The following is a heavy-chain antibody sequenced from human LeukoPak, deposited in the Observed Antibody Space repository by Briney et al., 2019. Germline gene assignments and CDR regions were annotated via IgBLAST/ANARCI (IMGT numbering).Heavy chain of an antibody. V-gene: IGHV3-23*01. CDR3: AKSDTLGDDVAGTGDY. Sequence: PGGSLRLSCAASGFTFSSYWMSWVRQAPGKGLEWVSAISGSGGSTYYADSVKGRFTISRDNSKNTLYLQMNSLRAEDTAVYYCAKSDTLGDDVAGTGDYWGQGTLVTVSS. J-gene: IGHJ4*02. D-gene: IGHD6-19*01. CDR2: ISGSGGST. CDR1: GFTFSSYW.